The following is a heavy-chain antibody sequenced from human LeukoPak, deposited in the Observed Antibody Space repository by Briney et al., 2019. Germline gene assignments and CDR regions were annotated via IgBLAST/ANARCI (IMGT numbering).Heavy chain of an antibody. CDR2: IYYSGST. Sequence: SETLSLTCTVSGGSISSSSYYWGWIRQPPGKGLEWLGSIYYSGSTYYNPSLKSRVTISVDTSKNQSSLKLSSVTAADTAVYYCARSKAIFGVVITRFDYWGQGTLVTVSS. V-gene: IGHV4-39*01. CDR3: ARSKAIFGVVITRFDY. J-gene: IGHJ4*02. D-gene: IGHD3-3*01. CDR1: GGSISSSSYY.